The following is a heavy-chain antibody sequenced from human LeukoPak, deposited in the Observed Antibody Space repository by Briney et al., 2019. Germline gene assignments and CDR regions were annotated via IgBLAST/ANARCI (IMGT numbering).Heavy chain of an antibody. CDR2: INPSGGST. D-gene: IGHD2-15*01. CDR3: ARDLDYSRSKYNWFDP. J-gene: IGHJ5*02. V-gene: IGHV1-46*01. CDR1: GYTFTSYY. Sequence: ASVKVSCKASGYTFTSYYMHWVRQAPGQGLEWMGIINPSGGSTSYAQKFQGRVTMTRDMSTSTVYMELSSLRSEDTAVYYCARDLDYSRSKYNWFDPWGQETLVTVSS.